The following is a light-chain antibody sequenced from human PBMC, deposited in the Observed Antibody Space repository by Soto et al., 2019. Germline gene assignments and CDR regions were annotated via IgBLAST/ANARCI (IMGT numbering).Light chain of an antibody. CDR1: SGHSTYI. J-gene: IGLJ3*02. Sequence: QSVLTQSSSASASLGSSVKLTCILRSGHSTYIIAWHQQQPGKAPRFLMTLDRSGSYNRGSGVPDRFSGSSSGADRYLTISNLQSEDEGDYYCKTWYSNTHKVFGGGTKLTVL. V-gene: IGLV4-60*03. CDR2: LDRSGSY. CDR3: KTWYSNTHKV.